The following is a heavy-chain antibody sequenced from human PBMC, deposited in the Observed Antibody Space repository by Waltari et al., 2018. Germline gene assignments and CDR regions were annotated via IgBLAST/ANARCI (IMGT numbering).Heavy chain of an antibody. J-gene: IGHJ5*02. Sequence: QVQLVQSGAEVKKPGASVTVSCKASGYTFTSYDITWVRQATGQGLEWMGWMNPNSGNTGYAQKFQGRVTMTRNTSISTAYMELSSLRSEDTAVYYCARQLDSSSFSNWFDPWGQGTLVTVSS. CDR2: MNPNSGNT. V-gene: IGHV1-8*01. CDR1: GYTFTSYD. CDR3: ARQLDSSSFSNWFDP. D-gene: IGHD6-13*01.